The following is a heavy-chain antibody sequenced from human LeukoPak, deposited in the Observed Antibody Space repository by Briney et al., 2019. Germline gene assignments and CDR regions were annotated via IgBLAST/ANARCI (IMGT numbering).Heavy chain of an antibody. CDR2: IYHSGST. CDR3: AGNRGWYMYDQ. Sequence: SESLSLTCTVSGDSINSHHWSWIRQPPGKGLEWIGYIYHSGSTNYNPSLKSRVTISLDTSMNQFSLKLSSVTAADTPVYYCAGNRGWYMYDQWGQGILVTVSS. V-gene: IGHV4-59*11. J-gene: IGHJ5*02. CDR1: GDSINSHH. D-gene: IGHD6-19*01.